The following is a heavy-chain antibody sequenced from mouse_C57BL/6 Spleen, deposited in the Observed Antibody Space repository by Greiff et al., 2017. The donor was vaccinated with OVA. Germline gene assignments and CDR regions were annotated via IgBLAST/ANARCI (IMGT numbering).Heavy chain of an antibody. J-gene: IGHJ3*01. V-gene: IGHV1-5*01. CDR2: IYPGNSDT. Sequence: EVQLQQSGTVLARPGASVKMSCKTSGYTFTSYWMHWVKQRPGQGLEWIGAIYPGNSDTSYNQKFKGKAKLTAVTSASTAYMELSSLTNEDSAVYYCTRSPTGKAWFAYWGQGTLVTVSA. D-gene: IGHD4-1*02. CDR3: TRSPTGKAWFAY. CDR1: GYTFTSYW.